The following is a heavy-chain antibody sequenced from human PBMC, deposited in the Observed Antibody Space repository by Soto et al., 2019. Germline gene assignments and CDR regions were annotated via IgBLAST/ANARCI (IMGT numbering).Heavy chain of an antibody. J-gene: IGHJ4*02. V-gene: IGHV1-3*05. D-gene: IGHD2-21*02. CDR2: INAGNGNT. CDR3: AWSIVVVTALDY. Sequence: QVQLVQSGAEEKKPGASVKVSCKASGYTFTSYAMHWVRQAPGQRLEWMGWINAGNGNTKYSQKFQGRVTITRDTSASTAYMELSSLRSADTAVYYCAWSIVVVTALDYWGQGTLVTVSS. CDR1: GYTFTSYA.